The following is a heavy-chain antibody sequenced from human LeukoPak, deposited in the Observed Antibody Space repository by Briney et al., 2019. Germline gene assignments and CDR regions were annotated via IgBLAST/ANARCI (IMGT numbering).Heavy chain of an antibody. Sequence: PGGSLRLSCAASGFTFSSYSMNWVRQAPGKGLEWVSSISSSSSYIYYADSVKGRFTISRDNAKNSLYLQMNSLRAEDTAVYYCARGLRRGYSYVPYWGQGTLVTVSS. CDR1: GFTFSSYS. CDR2: ISSSSSYI. CDR3: ARGLRRGYSYVPY. D-gene: IGHD5-18*01. J-gene: IGHJ4*02. V-gene: IGHV3-21*01.